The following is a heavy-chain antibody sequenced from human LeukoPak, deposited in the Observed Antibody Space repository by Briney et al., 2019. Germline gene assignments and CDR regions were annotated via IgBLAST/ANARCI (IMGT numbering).Heavy chain of an antibody. V-gene: IGHV1-18*01. Sequence: ASVKVSCKASGYTFTSYGISWVRQAPGQGLEWMGCISDFNGNTNYAQKLQGRVTMTTDTSTSTAYMDLGSLKSGDTAVYYCARMGLLDHDAFDIWGQETMVSVSS. CDR3: ARMGLLDHDAFDI. J-gene: IGHJ3*02. CDR2: ISDFNGNT. D-gene: IGHD2/OR15-2a*01. CDR1: GYTFTSYG.